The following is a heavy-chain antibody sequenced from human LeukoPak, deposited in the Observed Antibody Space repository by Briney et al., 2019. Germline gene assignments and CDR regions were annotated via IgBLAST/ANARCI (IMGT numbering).Heavy chain of an antibody. J-gene: IGHJ4*02. CDR2: IWYDGSNK. D-gene: IGHD6-13*01. V-gene: IGHV3-33*01. Sequence: GRSLRLSRAASGFSFSSYGMHWVRQAPGKGLEWVAVIWYDGSNKYYADSVKGRFTISRDNSKNTLYLQMNSLRAEDTAVYYCAGVRSSRSIAAAPFDYWGQGTLVTVSS. CDR3: AGVRSSRSIAAAPFDY. CDR1: GFSFSSYG.